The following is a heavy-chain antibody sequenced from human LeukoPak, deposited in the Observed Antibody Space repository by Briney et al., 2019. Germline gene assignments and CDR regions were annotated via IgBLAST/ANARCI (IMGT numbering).Heavy chain of an antibody. CDR3: ARGYYGSGSSDAFDI. V-gene: IGHV1-2*02. J-gene: IGHJ3*02. CDR2: INPNSGGT. D-gene: IGHD3-10*01. CDR1: GYTFTGYY. Sequence: ASVKVSCKASGYTFTGYYMHWVRQAPGQGLEWMGWINPNSGGTNYAQKFQGRVTMTRDTSISTAYMELSRLRSDDTAAYYCARGYYGSGSSDAFDIWGQGTTVTVSS.